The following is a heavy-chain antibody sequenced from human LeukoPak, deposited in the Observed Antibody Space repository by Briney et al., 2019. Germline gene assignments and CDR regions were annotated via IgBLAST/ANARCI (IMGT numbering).Heavy chain of an antibody. CDR3: AREETYYDSSGYYPIDY. CDR2: ISSSSSYI. J-gene: IGHJ4*02. CDR1: GFTFSSYS. V-gene: IGHV3-21*01. Sequence: KPGGSLRLSCAASGFTFSSYSMNWVRQAPGKGLEWVSSISSSSSYIYYADSVKGRFTISRDNAKDSLYLQMNSLRAEDTAVYYCAREETYYDSSGYYPIDYWGQGTLVTVSS. D-gene: IGHD3-22*01.